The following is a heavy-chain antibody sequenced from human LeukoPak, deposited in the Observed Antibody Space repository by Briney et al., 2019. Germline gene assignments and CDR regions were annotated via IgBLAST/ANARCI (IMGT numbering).Heavy chain of an antibody. V-gene: IGHV1-46*01. Sequence: ASVKVSCKASGYTFTSQYMHWVRQAPGQGLEWMGIINPSGGSTSYAQKFQGRVTMTRDTSTSTVYMELSSLRSEDTAVYYCARSSGPLDYYYYYGMDVWGQGTTVTVSS. CDR3: ARSSGPLDYYYYYGMDV. D-gene: IGHD3/OR15-3a*01. J-gene: IGHJ6*02. CDR2: INPSGGST. CDR1: GYTFTSQY.